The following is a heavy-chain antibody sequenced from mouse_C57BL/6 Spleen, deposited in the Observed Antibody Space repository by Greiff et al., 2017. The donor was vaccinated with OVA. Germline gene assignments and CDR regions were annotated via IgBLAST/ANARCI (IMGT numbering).Heavy chain of an antibody. J-gene: IGHJ4*01. CDR3: ARFDDYDFYYAMDD. D-gene: IGHD2-4*01. CDR2: IYPGSGST. V-gene: IGHV1-55*01. Sequence: QVQLQQPGAELVKPGASVKMSCKASGYTFTSYWITWVKQRPGQGLEWIGDIYPGSGSTNYNEKFKSKATLTVDTSSSTAYMQLSSLTSEDSAVYYCARFDDYDFYYAMDDWGKGTSVTVSS. CDR1: GYTFTSYW.